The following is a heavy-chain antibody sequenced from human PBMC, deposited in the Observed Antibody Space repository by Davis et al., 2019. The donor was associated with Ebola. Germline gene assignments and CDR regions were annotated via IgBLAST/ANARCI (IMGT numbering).Heavy chain of an antibody. CDR2: ISYDGSNK. V-gene: IGHV3-30-3*01. D-gene: IGHD3-22*01. J-gene: IGHJ4*02. Sequence: PGGSLRLSCAASGFTFSSYAMHWVRQAPGKGLEWVAVISYDGSNKYYADSVKGRFTISRDNSKNTLYLQMNSLRAEGTAVYYCARDGWYYDSSGYRSGFDYWGQGTPVTVSS. CDR3: ARDGWYYDSSGYRSGFDY. CDR1: GFTFSSYA.